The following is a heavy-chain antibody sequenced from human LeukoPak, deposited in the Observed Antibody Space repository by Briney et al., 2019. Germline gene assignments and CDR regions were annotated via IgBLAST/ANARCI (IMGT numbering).Heavy chain of an antibody. CDR1: GFTFRSYA. D-gene: IGHD3-10*01. CDR2: ISGNGRTS. V-gene: IGHV3-64*01. J-gene: IGHJ6*03. Sequence: PGGSLRLSCAASGFTFRSYAMHWIRQAPGKGLEYLSAISGNGRTSYYASSVRGRFTISRDDSMNTLYLQMGSLRAEDMAVYYCARRFGELLNYMDVWGKGTTVTVSS. CDR3: ARRFGELLNYMDV.